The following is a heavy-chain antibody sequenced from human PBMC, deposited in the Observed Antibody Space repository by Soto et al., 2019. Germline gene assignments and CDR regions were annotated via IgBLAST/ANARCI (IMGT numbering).Heavy chain of an antibody. J-gene: IGHJ3*02. D-gene: IGHD1-1*01. CDR3: ARDGPLERGNAFDI. V-gene: IGHV4-59*11. Sequence: PSETLSLTCTVSGGSISSHYWSWIRQPPGKGLEWIAYMYYSGSTTYNPSLKSRVTVSVDTSKNQFSLKLSSVTAADTAVYYCARDGPLERGNAFDIWGQGTMVTVS. CDR1: GGSISSHY. CDR2: MYYSGST.